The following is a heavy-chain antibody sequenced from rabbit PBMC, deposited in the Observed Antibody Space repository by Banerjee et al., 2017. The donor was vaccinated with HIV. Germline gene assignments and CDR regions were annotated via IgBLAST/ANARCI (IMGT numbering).Heavy chain of an antibody. J-gene: IGHJ4*01. Sequence: QEQLVESGGDLVKPGASLTLTCTASGFDLSSYYYICWVRQAPGKGLEWIGCGSGNTWYASWAKGRFTISKTSSTTVTLQMTSLTAADTATYFCARDLAGVIGWNFNLWGQGTLVTVS. V-gene: IGHV1S45*01. D-gene: IGHD4-1*01. CDR3: ARDLAGVIGWNFNL. CDR1: GFDLSSYYY. CDR2: GSGNT.